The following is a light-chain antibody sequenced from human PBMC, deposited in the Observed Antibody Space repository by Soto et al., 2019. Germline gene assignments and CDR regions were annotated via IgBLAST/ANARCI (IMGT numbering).Light chain of an antibody. CDR2: DAS. CDR3: QHRSNWPLT. J-gene: IGKJ4*01. V-gene: IGKV3-11*01. Sequence: EIVLTQSPATLSLSPGERATLSCRASQSVSRYLAWYQQKVGQAPRLLIYDASHRATGIPARFSGSGSGTDFTLTISSLEPEDFAVYYCQHRSNWPLTFGGGTKVDIK. CDR1: QSVSRY.